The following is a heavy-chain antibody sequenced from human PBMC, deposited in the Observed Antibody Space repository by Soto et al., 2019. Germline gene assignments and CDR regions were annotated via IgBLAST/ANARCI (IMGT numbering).Heavy chain of an antibody. Sequence: PGGSLRLSCAASGFTFSSYAMSWVRQAPGKGPEWVSAISGSGGSTYYADSVKGRFTISRDNSKNTLYLQMNSLRAEDTAVYYCAKATLIDYYDSSGYGGYVWGQGTTVTVSS. V-gene: IGHV3-23*01. CDR3: AKATLIDYYDSSGYGGYV. CDR2: ISGSGGST. CDR1: GFTFSSYA. D-gene: IGHD3-22*01. J-gene: IGHJ6*02.